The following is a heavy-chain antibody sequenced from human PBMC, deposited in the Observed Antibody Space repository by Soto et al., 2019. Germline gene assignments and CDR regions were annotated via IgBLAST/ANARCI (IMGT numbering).Heavy chain of an antibody. CDR3: ARVVMTTVLASYYYGMDV. J-gene: IGHJ6*02. D-gene: IGHD4-4*01. CDR1: GYTFTSYG. V-gene: IGHV1-18*01. CDR2: ISAYNGNT. Sequence: ASVKVSCKASGYTFTSYGISWVRQAPGQGLEWMGWISAYNGNTNYAQKLQGRVTMTTDTSTSTAYMELTSLRSEDTAVYYCARVVMTTVLASYYYGMDVWGQGTTVTVSS.